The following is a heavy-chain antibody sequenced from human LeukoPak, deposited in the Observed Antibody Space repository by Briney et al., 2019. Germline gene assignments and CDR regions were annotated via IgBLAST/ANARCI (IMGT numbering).Heavy chain of an antibody. D-gene: IGHD4-17*01. CDR3: ARDAGRLRAPFDY. CDR1: GFTFSSYW. CDR2: IKQDGSEK. J-gene: IGHJ4*02. Sequence: GGSLRLSCAASGFTFSSYWMSWVRQAPGKGLEWVANIKQDGSEKYYVDSVKGRFTISRDNAKNSLYLQMNSLRAEDTAVYYCARDAGRLRAPFDYWGQGTLVTVSS. V-gene: IGHV3-7*01.